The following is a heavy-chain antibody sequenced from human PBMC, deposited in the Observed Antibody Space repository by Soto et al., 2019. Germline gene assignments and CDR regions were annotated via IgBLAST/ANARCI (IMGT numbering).Heavy chain of an antibody. CDR2: LHFDGRT. D-gene: IGHD1-1*01. V-gene: IGHV3-66*01. CDR3: TTGLDDAKIHH. J-gene: IGHJ1*01. Sequence: EVLLVESGGDLVQPGGSLRLSCTASGFTVSHNYMNWVRQTPGKGLECVSLLHFDGRTFYADSVTGRFAMSRDTSRNTVSLQMNGLRVEDTAVYYCTTGLDDAKIHHWGQGTLVTVSS. CDR1: GFTVSHNY.